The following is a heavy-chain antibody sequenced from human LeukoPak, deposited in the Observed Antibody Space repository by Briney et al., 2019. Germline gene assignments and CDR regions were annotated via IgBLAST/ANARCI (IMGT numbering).Heavy chain of an antibody. V-gene: IGHV4-39*01. CDR1: GGSISSSSYY. CDR3: ASDDPLRAFDI. Sequence: PSETLSLTCTVSGGSISSSSYYWGWIRQPPGKGLEWIGSIYYSGSTYYNPSLKSRVTISVDTSKNQFSLKLSSVTAADMAVYYCASDDPLRAFDIWGQGTMVTVSS. J-gene: IGHJ3*02. D-gene: IGHD3-10*01. CDR2: IYYSGST.